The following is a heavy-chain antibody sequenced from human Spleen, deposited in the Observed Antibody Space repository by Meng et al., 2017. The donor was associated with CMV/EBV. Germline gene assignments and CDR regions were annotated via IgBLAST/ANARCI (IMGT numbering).Heavy chain of an antibody. CDR2: IKQDGSEK. CDR3: ARSRDGPPYYFDY. Sequence: GGSLRLSCPASGFTFSSYAMHWVRQAPGKGLEWVANIKQDGSEKYYADSVKGRFTISRDNAKNSLYLQMNSLRAEDTAVYYCARSRDGPPYYFDYWGQGTLVTVSS. V-gene: IGHV3-7*01. CDR1: GFTFSSYA. J-gene: IGHJ4*02.